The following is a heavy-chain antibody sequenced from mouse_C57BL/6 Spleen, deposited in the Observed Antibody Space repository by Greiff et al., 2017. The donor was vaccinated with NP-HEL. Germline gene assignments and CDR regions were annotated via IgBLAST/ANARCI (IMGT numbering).Heavy chain of an antibody. CDR3: ARGYYYCSSGWYFDV. D-gene: IGHD1-1*01. J-gene: IGHJ1*03. CDR2: IYPGDGGT. V-gene: IGHV1-82*01. Sequence: QVQLQQSGPELVKPGASVKISCKASGYAFSSSWMNWVKQRPGKGLEWIGRIYPGDGGTNYNGKFKGKATLTADKSSSTAYMQLSSLTSEDSAVYFCARGYYYCSSGWYFDVWGTGTTVTVSS. CDR1: GYAFSSSW.